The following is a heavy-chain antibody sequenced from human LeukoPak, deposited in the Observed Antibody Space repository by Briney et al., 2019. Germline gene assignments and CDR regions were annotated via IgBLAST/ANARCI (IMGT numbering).Heavy chain of an antibody. V-gene: IGHV3-21*01. CDR2: VSSSSTYI. CDR1: GFTFSSYN. Sequence: PGGSLRLSCAASGFTFSSYNMNWVRQAPGKGLERVSSVSSSSTYIYYADSVKGRFTISRDNAKNSLYLQMNSLRAEDTAVYYCASPIGAAAGYFDYWGQGTLVTVSS. CDR3: ASPIGAAAGYFDY. J-gene: IGHJ4*02. D-gene: IGHD6-13*01.